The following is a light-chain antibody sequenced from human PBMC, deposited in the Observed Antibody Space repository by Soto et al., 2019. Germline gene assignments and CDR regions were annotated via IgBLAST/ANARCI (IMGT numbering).Light chain of an antibody. CDR3: SSYTSRTTLNV. V-gene: IGLV2-14*01. CDR1: SSDVGAYNY. CDR2: EVS. J-gene: IGLJ1*01. Sequence: QSALTQPASVSGSPGQSITISCTGTSSDVGAYNYVSWYQQHPGKAPKLMVYEVSNRPSGVSNRFSASKSGNTASLTISGLQAADEADYYCSSYTSRTTLNVFGSGTKVTVL.